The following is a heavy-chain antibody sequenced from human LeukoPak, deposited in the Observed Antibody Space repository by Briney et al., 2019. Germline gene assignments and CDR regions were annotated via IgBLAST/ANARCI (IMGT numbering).Heavy chain of an antibody. D-gene: IGHD6-19*01. CDR1: GFTFSSYS. J-gene: IGHJ4*02. CDR2: ISSSSSYI. V-gene: IGHV3-21*01. CDR3: ARVDYSSGWYGFDY. Sequence: GGSMRLSCAASGFTFSSYSMNWVRQAPGKGLGWVSSISSSSSYIYYADSVKGRFTISRDNAKNSLYLQMNSLRAEDTALYYCARVDYSSGWYGFDYWGQGTLVTVSS.